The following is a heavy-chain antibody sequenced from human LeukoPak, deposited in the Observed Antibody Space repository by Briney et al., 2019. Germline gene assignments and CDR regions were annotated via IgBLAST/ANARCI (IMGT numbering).Heavy chain of an antibody. CDR3: ARARKYYYDSSGYHATAFLGY. D-gene: IGHD3-22*01. J-gene: IGHJ4*02. V-gene: IGHV1-2*02. Sequence: GASVKVSCKASGYTFTGYYMHWVRQAPGQGREWMGWINPNSGGTNYAQKFQGRVTMTRDTSISTAYMELSRLRSDDTAVYYCARARKYYYDSSGYHATAFLGYWGQGTLVTVSS. CDR1: GYTFTGYY. CDR2: INPNSGGT.